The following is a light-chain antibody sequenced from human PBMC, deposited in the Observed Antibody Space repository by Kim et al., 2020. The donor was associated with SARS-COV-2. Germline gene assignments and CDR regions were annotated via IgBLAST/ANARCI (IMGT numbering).Light chain of an antibody. J-gene: IGLJ1*01. CDR2: GNS. CDR3: QSYDSSLSGYV. CDR1: RSNSGAGYD. V-gene: IGLV1-40*01. Sequence: QRVTTSCTGSRSNSGAGYDVHWYQQLPGTAPNLLIYGNSNRPSGVPDRFSGSKSGTSASLAITGLQAEDEADYYCQSYDSSLSGYVFGTGTKVTVL.